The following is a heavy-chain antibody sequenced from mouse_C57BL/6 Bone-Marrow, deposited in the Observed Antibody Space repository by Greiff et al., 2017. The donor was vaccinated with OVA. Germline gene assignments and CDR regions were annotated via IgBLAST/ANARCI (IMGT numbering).Heavy chain of an antibody. Sequence: QVQLQQPGAELVMPGASVKLSCKASGYTFTSYWMHWVKQRPGQGLEWIGEIDPSDSYTNYNQKFKGKSTVTVDKSSSTAYMQLSSLTSEDSAVYYCARGYLYYFDYWGQGTTLTVSS. CDR1: GYTFTSYW. J-gene: IGHJ2*01. CDR2: IDPSDSYT. D-gene: IGHD2-2*01. CDR3: ARGYLYYFDY. V-gene: IGHV1-69*01.